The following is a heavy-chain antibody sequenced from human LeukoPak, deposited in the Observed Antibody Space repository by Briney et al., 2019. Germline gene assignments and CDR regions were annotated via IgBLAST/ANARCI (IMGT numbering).Heavy chain of an antibody. CDR2: ISYDGSNK. J-gene: IGHJ5*02. D-gene: IGHD3-10*01. CDR1: GFIFSSYA. V-gene: IGHV3-30-3*01. Sequence: GGSLRLSCAASGFIFSSYAMHWVRQAPGKGLEWVAVISYDGSNKYYADSVKGRFTISRDNSKNTLYLQMNSLRAEDTAVYYCARGRGSGSYYNSPGWFDPWGQGTLVTVSS. CDR3: ARGRGSGSYYNSPGWFDP.